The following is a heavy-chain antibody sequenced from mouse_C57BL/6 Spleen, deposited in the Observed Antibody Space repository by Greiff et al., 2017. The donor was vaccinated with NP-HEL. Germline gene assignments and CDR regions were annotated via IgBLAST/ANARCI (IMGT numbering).Heavy chain of an antibody. J-gene: IGHJ1*03. CDR2: IYPRSGNT. Sequence: QVQLQQSGAELARPGASVKLSCKASGYTFTSYGISWVKQRTGQGLEWIGEIYPRSGNTYYNEKFKGKATLTVDKSSSTAYMELRSLTSEDSAVYFCARERIYYDYDEYFDVWGTGTTVTVSS. D-gene: IGHD2-4*01. V-gene: IGHV1-81*01. CDR1: GYTFTSYG. CDR3: ARERIYYDYDEYFDV.